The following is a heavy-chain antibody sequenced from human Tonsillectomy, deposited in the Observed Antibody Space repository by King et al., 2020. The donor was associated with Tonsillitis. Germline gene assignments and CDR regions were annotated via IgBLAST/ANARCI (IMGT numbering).Heavy chain of an antibody. V-gene: IGHV4-30-2*01. J-gene: IGHJ6*02. CDR2: IYHSGST. D-gene: IGHD3-3*01. Sequence: QLQESGSGLVKPSQTLSLTCAVSGGSISSGGYSWSWIRQPPGKGLEWIGYIYHSGSTYYNPSLKSRVTISVDRSKNQFSLKLSSVTAADTAVYYCARGGITIFGQGDYYYYGMDVWGQGTTVTVSS. CDR1: GGSISSGGYS. CDR3: ARGGITIFGQGDYYYYGMDV.